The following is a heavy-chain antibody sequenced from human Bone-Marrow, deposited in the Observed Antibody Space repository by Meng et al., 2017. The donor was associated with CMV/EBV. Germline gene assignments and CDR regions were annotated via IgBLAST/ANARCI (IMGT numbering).Heavy chain of an antibody. Sequence: GGSLRLSCAASGFTFSSYSMNWVRQAPGKGLEWVSSISSSSYIYYADSVKGRFTISRDNAKNSLYLQMNSLRAEDTAVYYCARGKSREIQLWFPYYYYYGMDVWGEGTTVAVSS. D-gene: IGHD5-18*01. CDR3: ARGKSREIQLWFPYYYYYGMDV. CDR1: GFTFSSYS. V-gene: IGHV3-21*01. J-gene: IGHJ6*04. CDR2: ISSSSYI.